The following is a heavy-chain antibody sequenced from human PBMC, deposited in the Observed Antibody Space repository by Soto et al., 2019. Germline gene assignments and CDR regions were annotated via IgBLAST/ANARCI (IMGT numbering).Heavy chain of an antibody. CDR2: ICYGGST. CDR3: ARLHYCSTGSCCHDY. CDR1: GDSISSSGYC. D-gene: IGHD2-15*01. J-gene: IGHJ4*02. V-gene: IGHV4-39*02. Sequence: QLQLQESGPGLVKPSETLSLTCIVSGDSISSSGYCWAWIRQPPGKGLEWLATICYGGSTYFNPSLKGRVTISIDTSKNHFSLQLVSVTAADTAVYYCARLHYCSTGSCCHDYWGQGTLVTVSS.